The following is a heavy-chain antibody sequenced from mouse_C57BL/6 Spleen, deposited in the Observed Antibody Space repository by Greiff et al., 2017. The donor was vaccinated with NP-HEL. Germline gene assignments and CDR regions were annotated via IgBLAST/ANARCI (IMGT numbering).Heavy chain of an antibody. CDR1: GYTFTDYY. J-gene: IGHJ3*01. V-gene: IGHV1-76*01. CDR2: IYPGSGNT. CDR3: ARGLISSAWFAY. D-gene: IGHD1-1*01. Sequence: VQLQQSGAELVRPGASVKLSCKASGYTFTDYYINWVKQRPGQGLEWIARIYPGSGNTYYNEKFKGKATLTAEKSSSTAYMQLSSLTSEDSAVYFCARGLISSAWFAYWGQGTLVTVSA.